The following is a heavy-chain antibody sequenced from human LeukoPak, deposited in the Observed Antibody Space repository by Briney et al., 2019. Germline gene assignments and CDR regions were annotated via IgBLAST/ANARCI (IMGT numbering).Heavy chain of an antibody. CDR1: GFTFSSYE. CDR3: ARGRPAFVL. CDR2: ISSRGSTI. Sequence: GGSQRLSCAASGFTFSSYEMNWVRQAPGKGLEWVSYISSRGSTIYYADSVKGRFTIFRDNAKNSLYLQMNSLRAEDTAVYYCARGRPAFVLWGRGTLVTVSS. J-gene: IGHJ2*01. V-gene: IGHV3-48*03. D-gene: IGHD1-14*01.